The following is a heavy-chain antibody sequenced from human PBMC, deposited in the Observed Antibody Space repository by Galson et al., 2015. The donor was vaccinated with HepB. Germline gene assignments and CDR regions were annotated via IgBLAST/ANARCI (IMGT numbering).Heavy chain of an antibody. CDR2: ISYDGSNK. V-gene: IGHV3-30*18. J-gene: IGHJ6*02. CDR3: AKEGSNWNDHNYYYYYGMDV. CDR1: GFTFSSYG. Sequence: SLRLSCAASGFTFSSYGMHWVRQAPGKGLERVAVISYDGSNKYYADSVKGRFTISRDNSKNTLYLQMNSLRAEGTAVYYCAKEGSNWNDHNYYYYYGMDVWGQGTTVTVSS. D-gene: IGHD1-1*01.